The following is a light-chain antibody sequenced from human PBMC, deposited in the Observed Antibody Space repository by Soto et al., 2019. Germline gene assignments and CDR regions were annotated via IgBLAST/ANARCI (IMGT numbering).Light chain of an antibody. Sequence: EIVLTQSPGTLSLPPGERATLSCRASQSVRSSYLAWYQQKFGQAPRLLIYGASSRATGIPDRFSGSGSGTDFTLTISRLEPEDFAVYYCQQYGSSSWTFGQGTKADIK. CDR3: QQYGSSSWT. CDR1: QSVRSSY. J-gene: IGKJ1*01. V-gene: IGKV3-20*01. CDR2: GAS.